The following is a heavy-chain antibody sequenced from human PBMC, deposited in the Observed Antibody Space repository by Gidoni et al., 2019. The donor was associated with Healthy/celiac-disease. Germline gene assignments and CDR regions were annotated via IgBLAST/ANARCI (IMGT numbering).Heavy chain of an antibody. V-gene: IGHV2-70*01. CDR1: GFSLSTSGMC. Sequence: QVTLRESGPALVKPTQTLTLTCTFSGFSLSTSGMCVSWIRQPPGKALEWLALIDWDDDKYYSTSLKTRLTISKDTSKNQVVLTMTNMDPVDTATYYCARSPPGYYDSSGYYWGWFDPWGQGTLVTVSS. J-gene: IGHJ5*02. D-gene: IGHD3-22*01. CDR2: IDWDDDK. CDR3: ARSPPGYYDSSGYYWGWFDP.